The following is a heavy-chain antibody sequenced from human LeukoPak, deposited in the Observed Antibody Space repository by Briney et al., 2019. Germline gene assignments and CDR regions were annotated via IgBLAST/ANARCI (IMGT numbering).Heavy chain of an antibody. Sequence: SETLSLTCAVYGASFSGYYWTWIRQPPGKGLEGIGEINHSGSTNYNPSLKSRVTISVDTSKNQFSLKLTSVTAADTAIYYCARGDFPDYSYYYMDVWGKGTTVTVAS. J-gene: IGHJ6*03. CDR1: GASFSGYY. CDR3: ARGDFPDYSYYYMDV. CDR2: INHSGST. V-gene: IGHV4-34*01. D-gene: IGHD3-3*01.